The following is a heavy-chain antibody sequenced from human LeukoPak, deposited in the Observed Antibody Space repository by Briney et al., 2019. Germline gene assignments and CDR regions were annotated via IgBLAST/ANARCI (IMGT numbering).Heavy chain of an antibody. CDR1: GYSFTSYW. CDR3: ARHIAAGYSSSWPPGY. J-gene: IGHJ4*02. Sequence: GESLKISWKGSGYSFTSYWIGWVRQMPGKGLEWMGIIYPGDSDTRYSPSFQGQVTISADKSISTAYLQWSSLKASDTAMYYCARHIAAGYSSSWPPGYWGQGTLVTVSS. V-gene: IGHV5-51*01. D-gene: IGHD6-13*01. CDR2: IYPGDSDT.